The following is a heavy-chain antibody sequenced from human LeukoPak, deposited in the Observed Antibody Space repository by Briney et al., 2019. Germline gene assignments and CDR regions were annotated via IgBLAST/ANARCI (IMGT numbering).Heavy chain of an antibody. CDR2: IYYSGST. CDR3: ASASPPVYSSSFGR. J-gene: IGHJ4*02. Sequence: PSQTLSLTCAVSGGSISSGGYYWSWIRQHPGKGLEWLGYIYYSGSTYYNPSLKSRVTISVDTSKNQFSLKLSSVTAADTAVYYCASASPPVYSSSFGRWGQGTLVTVSS. D-gene: IGHD6-13*01. CDR1: GGSISSGGYY. V-gene: IGHV4-31*11.